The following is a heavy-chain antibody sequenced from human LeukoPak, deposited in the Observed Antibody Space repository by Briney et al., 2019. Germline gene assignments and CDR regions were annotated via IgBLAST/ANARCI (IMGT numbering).Heavy chain of an antibody. CDR1: GFTFSSSA. D-gene: IGHD2-2*01. J-gene: IGHJ4*02. V-gene: IGHV3-23*01. Sequence: QAGGSLRLSCAASGFTFSSSAMSWVRQAPGKGLEWVSTISGPGGSTYYADSVKGRFTVSRDNSDNTLYLQMNSLRAEDTAIYYCAKDPYCTSISCHYYFDYWGQGTLVPVSS. CDR3: AKDPYCTSISCHYYFDY. CDR2: ISGPGGST.